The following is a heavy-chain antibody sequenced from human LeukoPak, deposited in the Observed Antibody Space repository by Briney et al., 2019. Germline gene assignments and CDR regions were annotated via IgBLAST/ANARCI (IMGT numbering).Heavy chain of an antibody. V-gene: IGHV3-9*01. J-gene: IGHJ4*02. CDR3: AKDLAAAGTHFDY. CDR2: ISWNSGSI. D-gene: IGHD6-13*01. CDR1: GFTFDDYA. Sequence: GGSLRLSCAASGFTFDDYAMHWVRQAPGKGLEWVSGISWNSGSISYADSVKGRFTISRDNAKNSLYLQMNSLRAEDTALYYCAKDLAAAGTHFDYWGQGTLVTVSS.